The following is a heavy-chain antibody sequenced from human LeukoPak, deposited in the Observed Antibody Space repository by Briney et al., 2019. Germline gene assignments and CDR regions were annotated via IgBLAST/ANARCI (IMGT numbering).Heavy chain of an antibody. CDR1: GSSISSYY. J-gene: IGHJ4*02. CDR3: ARHAPPWNYDFWSGYYTYYFDY. D-gene: IGHD3-3*01. Sequence: SETLSLTCTVSGSSISSYYWSWIRQPPGKGLEWIGYIYYGGSTNYNPSLKSRVTISVDTSKNQFSLKLSSVTAADTAVCYCARHAPPWNYDFWSGYYTYYFDYWGQGTLVTVSS. V-gene: IGHV4-59*01. CDR2: IYYGGST.